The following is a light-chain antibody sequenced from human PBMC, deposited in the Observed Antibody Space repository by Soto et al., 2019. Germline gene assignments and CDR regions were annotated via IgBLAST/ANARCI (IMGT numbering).Light chain of an antibody. J-gene: IGKJ4*01. Sequence: EIVMTQSPATLSVSPEERATLSCRASQSVSSNLAWYQQKPGQTPRLLIFGASTRATGIPARFSGSGSGTDFTLTISRLEPEDFAVYYCQQYGSSLTFGGGTKVDIK. V-gene: IGKV3-15*01. CDR2: GAS. CDR3: QQYGSSLT. CDR1: QSVSSN.